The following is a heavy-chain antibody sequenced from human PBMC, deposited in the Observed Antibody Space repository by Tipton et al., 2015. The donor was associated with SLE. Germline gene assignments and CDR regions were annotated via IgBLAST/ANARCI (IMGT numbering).Heavy chain of an antibody. J-gene: IGHJ4*02. Sequence: TLSLTCTVSGGSISSYYWSWIRQPPGKGLEWIGYIYYSGSTNYNPSLKSRVTISVDTSKNQFSLKLSSVTAADTAVYYCARAPSGSHDFDYWGQGTLVTVSS. D-gene: IGHD1-26*01. V-gene: IGHV4-59*01. CDR1: GGSISSYY. CDR3: ARAPSGSHDFDY. CDR2: IYYSGST.